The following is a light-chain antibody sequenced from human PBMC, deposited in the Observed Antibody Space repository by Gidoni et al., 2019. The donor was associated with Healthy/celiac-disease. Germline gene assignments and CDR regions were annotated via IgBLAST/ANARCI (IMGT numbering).Light chain of an antibody. V-gene: IGKV4-1*01. Sequence: IVSTQPPDSLAGSLGERATIYCKSSQSVLYSSNNKNYLAWYQQKPGQPPKLLIYWASTRESGVPDRFSGSGSGTDFTLTISSLQAEDVAVYYCQQYYSTPLTFGGGTKVEIK. CDR1: QSVLYSSNNKNY. CDR3: QQYYSTPLT. CDR2: WAS. J-gene: IGKJ4*01.